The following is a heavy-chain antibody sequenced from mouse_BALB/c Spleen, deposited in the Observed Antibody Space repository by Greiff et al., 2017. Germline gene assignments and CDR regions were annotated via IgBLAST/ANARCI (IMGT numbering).Heavy chain of an antibody. CDR1: GYAFTNYL. CDR3: ARGDDSYWYFDV. Sequence: VQLQQSGAELVRPGTSVKVSCKASGYAFTNYLIEWVKQRPGQGLEWIGVINPGSGGTNYNEKFKGKATLTADKSSSTAYMQLSSLTSDDSAVYVCARGDDSYWYFDVWGAGTTVTVSS. D-gene: IGHD2-4*01. V-gene: IGHV1-54*03. CDR2: INPGSGGT. J-gene: IGHJ1*01.